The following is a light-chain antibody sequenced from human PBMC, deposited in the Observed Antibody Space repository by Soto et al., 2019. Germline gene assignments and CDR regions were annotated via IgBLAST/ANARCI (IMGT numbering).Light chain of an antibody. CDR1: SSDVGAYDF. J-gene: IGLJ6*01. V-gene: IGLV2-14*01. Sequence: QSVLTQPASVSGSPGQSITISCTGTSSDVGAYDFVSWYQHYPGKAPKLVTFDVTHRPPGISGRFSGSKSANTASLTISGLQAEDEAFYYCSSYTTRSTLVFGGGTKVTVL. CDR2: DVT. CDR3: SSYTTRSTLV.